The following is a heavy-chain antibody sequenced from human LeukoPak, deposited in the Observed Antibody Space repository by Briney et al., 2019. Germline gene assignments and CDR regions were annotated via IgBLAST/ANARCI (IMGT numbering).Heavy chain of an antibody. J-gene: IGHJ4*02. D-gene: IGHD6-13*01. V-gene: IGHV4-30-2*01. Sequence: KPSQTLSLTCAVSGGSISSGGYSWSWIRQPPGKGLEWIGYIYHSGSTYYNPSLKSRVTISVDRSKNQFSLELSSVTAADTAVYYCARYSSSWYEGHFDYWGQGTLVTVSS. CDR3: ARYSSSWYEGHFDY. CDR1: GGSISSGGYS. CDR2: IYHSGST.